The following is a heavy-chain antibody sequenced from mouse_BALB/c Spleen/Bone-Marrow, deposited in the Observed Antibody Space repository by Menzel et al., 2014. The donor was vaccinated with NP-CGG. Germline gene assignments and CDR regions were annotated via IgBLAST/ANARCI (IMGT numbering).Heavy chain of an antibody. CDR1: GFTFSSFG. V-gene: IGHV5-17*02. D-gene: IGHD1-1*01. CDR2: ISSGSSTI. Sequence: EVQLQESGGGLVQPGGSRKLSCAASGFTFSSFGMHWVRQAPSKGLEWVAYISSGSSTIYYADTVKGRFTISRDNPKKLLLLKMSSLRAKDTAMYSCGRDGRYYCSTYDYYAMDYWGQVTSVTVSS. CDR3: GRDGRYYCSTYDYYAMDY. J-gene: IGHJ4*01.